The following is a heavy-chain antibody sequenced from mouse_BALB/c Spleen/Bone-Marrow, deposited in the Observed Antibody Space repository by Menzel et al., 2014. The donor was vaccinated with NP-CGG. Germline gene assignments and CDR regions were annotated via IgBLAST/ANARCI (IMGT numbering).Heavy chain of an antibody. CDR3: AREDYGKGFAY. CDR1: GYAFTSYN. J-gene: IGHJ3*01. CDR2: IDPFNGGT. Sequence: VQLKESGPELVKPGASVKVSCKASGYAFTSYNMYLVKQSHGKSLEWIGHIDPFNGGTSYNQKFKGKATLTVDKSASTAYMHLNSLTSEDSAVYYCAREDYGKGFAYWGQGTLGTVSA. V-gene: IGHV1S135*01. D-gene: IGHD2-1*01.